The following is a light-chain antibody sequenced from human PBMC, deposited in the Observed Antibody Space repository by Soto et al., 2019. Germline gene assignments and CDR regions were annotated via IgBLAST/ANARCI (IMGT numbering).Light chain of an antibody. V-gene: IGKV1-39*01. CDR3: QQPPYT. CDR1: QTPRTF. J-gene: IGKJ3*01. CDR2: ATS. Sequence: DIQMTQSPSSLSASFGDRVTITCRASQTPRTFLNWYQRKPGKAPKLLIYATSTLQSGVPSRFSGRDSGADFTLTINNLQPEDFATYYCQQPPYTFGPGTKVDIK.